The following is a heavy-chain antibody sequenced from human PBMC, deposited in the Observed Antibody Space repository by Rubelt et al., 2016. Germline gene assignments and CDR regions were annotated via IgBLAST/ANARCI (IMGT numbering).Heavy chain of an antibody. Sequence: GGSLRLSCAASGFTVSSNEMSWVRQAPGKGLEWVSSISGGSTYYADSRKGRFTISRDNSKNTLHLQMNSLRAEDTAVYYCARGGGATVTYSSGWRSNYFDYWGQGTLVTVSS. CDR2: ISGGST. CDR1: GFTVSSNE. D-gene: IGHD6-19*01. J-gene: IGHJ4*02. V-gene: IGHV3-38-3*01. CDR3: ARGGGATVTYSSGWRSNYFDY.